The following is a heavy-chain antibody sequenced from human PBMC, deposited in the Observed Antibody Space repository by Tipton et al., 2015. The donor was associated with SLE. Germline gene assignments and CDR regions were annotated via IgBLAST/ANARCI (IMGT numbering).Heavy chain of an antibody. CDR3: ARAHQENSDFSLHYFDY. J-gene: IGHJ4*02. CDR2: INHSGGT. V-gene: IGHV4-34*01. Sequence: TLSLTCAVYGGSFSGYYWSWIRQPPGKGLEWIGEINHSGGTNYNPSLKSRVTISVDTSKNQFSLKLSSVTAADTALYYCARAHQENSDFSLHYFDYWGQGTLVTVSS. D-gene: IGHD4-11*01. CDR1: GGSFSGYY.